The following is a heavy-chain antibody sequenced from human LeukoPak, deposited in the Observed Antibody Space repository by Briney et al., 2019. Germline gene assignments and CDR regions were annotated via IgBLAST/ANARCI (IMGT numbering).Heavy chain of an antibody. CDR1: GVSISSDGNY. V-gene: IGHV4-39*07. CDR2: IYSSGST. J-gene: IGHJ5*02. CDR3: ASNGVVRGVIKNWFDP. Sequence: SETLSLTCRVSGVSISSDGNYWGWSRQPPGKTLEWIGSIYSSGSTYYNSSLKSRVIILIDTAKNQFSLKLSSVTAADTAVYYCASNGVVRGVIKNWFDPWGQGTLVTVSS. D-gene: IGHD3-10*01.